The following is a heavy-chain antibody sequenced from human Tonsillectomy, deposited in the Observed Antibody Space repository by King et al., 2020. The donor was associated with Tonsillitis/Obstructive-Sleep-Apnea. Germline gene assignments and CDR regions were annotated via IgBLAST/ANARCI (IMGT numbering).Heavy chain of an antibody. D-gene: IGHD1-26*01. CDR1: GFTFNNYS. J-gene: IGHJ2*01. V-gene: IGHV3-43*02. CDR3: AKDWDFHYYFAL. Sequence: VQLVESGGGVVQPGGSLRLSCAASGFTFNNYSIHWVRQAPGKGLEWFSFIMGNGDSTYYADSVKGRFTISRDNSKNSLYLQMNSLKTEDTALYYCAKDWDFHYYFALWGRGTLVTVSS. CDR2: IMGNGDST.